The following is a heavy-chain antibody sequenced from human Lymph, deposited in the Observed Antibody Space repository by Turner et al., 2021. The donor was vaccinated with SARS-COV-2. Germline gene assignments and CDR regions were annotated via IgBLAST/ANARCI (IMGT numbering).Heavy chain of an antibody. CDR2: ISGSGAST. Sequence: EVQLLESGGGLVQPGGSLRLSCAASGFTFSSYHMSWVRQAPGKGLEWVSAISGSGASTYYADSVKGRFTISRDNSKNTLYLQMNSLRVEDTAVYYCAKDGYDGIYCGGGSCYSGWFDPWGQGTLVTVSS. V-gene: IGHV3-23*01. CDR3: AKDGYDGIYCGGGSCYSGWFDP. CDR1: GFTFSSYH. J-gene: IGHJ5*02. D-gene: IGHD2-15*01.